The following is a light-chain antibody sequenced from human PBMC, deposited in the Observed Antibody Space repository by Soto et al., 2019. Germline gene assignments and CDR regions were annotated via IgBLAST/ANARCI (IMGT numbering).Light chain of an antibody. CDR2: GNN. Sequence: QLVLTQPPSVSGAPGQRVTISCTGSSPNIGTGYDVHWYQQLPGTAPKLLIYGNNNRPSGVPDRFSGSKSGTSASLAITGLQAEDEADYYCKSYGSSLSAWVFGGGTKLTVL. V-gene: IGLV1-40*01. J-gene: IGLJ3*02. CDR1: SPNIGTGYD. CDR3: KSYGSSLSAWV.